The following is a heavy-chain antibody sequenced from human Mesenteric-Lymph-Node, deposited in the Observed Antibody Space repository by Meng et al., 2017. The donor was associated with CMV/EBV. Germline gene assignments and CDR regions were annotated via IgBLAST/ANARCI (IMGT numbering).Heavy chain of an antibody. CDR1: GYTFTSYD. CDR2: INPNSGGI. Sequence: ASVKVSCKASGYTFTSYDINWVRQAPGQGLEWMGWINPNSGGINYAQKFQGRVTMTRDTSISTAYMELSRLRSDDTAVYYCARDEGGYSSSPVGRWGQGTLVTVSS. J-gene: IGHJ4*02. CDR3: ARDEGGYSSSPVGR. D-gene: IGHD6-13*01. V-gene: IGHV1-2*02.